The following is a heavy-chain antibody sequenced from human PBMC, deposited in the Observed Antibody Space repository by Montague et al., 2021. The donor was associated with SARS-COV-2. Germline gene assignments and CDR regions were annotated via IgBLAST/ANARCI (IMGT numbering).Heavy chain of an antibody. CDR1: GFTFGSYA. D-gene: IGHD2-21*01. CDR2: ISYDGSNK. Sequence: SLRLSCAASGFTFGSYAMHWVRQAPGKGLEWVAVISYDGSNKYYADSVKGRFTISRDNSKNTLYLQMNSLRAEDTAVYYCARASRSVVVIATALSEYFQHWGQGTLVTVSS. CDR3: ARASRSVVVIATALSEYFQH. J-gene: IGHJ1*01. V-gene: IGHV3-30*04.